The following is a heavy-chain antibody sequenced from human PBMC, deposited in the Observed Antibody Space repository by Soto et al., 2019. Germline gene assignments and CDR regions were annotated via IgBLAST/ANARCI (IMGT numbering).Heavy chain of an antibody. CDR2: IKQDGRVR. D-gene: IGHD2-15*01. Sequence: EVQLVESGGGLVQPGGSLRLSCVASGLTFSSDWMTWVRQAPGKGLEWVANIKQDGRVRHYVDSVKGRFPITRDKVRNSLYLQRNSLRAEDTAVYHCARDHSYYSGGRWYARLAVWGQGTTVAVSS. V-gene: IGHV3-7*04. J-gene: IGHJ6*02. CDR1: GLTFSSDW. CDR3: ARDHSYYSGGRWYARLAV.